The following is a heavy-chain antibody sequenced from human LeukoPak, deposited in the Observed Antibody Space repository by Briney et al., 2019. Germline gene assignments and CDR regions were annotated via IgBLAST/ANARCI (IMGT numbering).Heavy chain of an antibody. Sequence: PGGSLRLSCAASGFTFSSYGMHWVRQAPGKGLEWVAVIWYDGSNKYYADSVKGRFTISRDNSKNTLYLQMNSLRAEDTAVYYCARGYDSSGYYLQSFDYWGQGTLVTVSS. D-gene: IGHD3-22*01. V-gene: IGHV3-33*01. CDR3: ARGYDSSGYYLQSFDY. J-gene: IGHJ4*02. CDR1: GFTFSSYG. CDR2: IWYDGSNK.